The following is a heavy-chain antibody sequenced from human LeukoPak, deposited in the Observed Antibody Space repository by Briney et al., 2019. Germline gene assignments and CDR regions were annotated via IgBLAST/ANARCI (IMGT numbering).Heavy chain of an antibody. CDR2: ISSDGSDT. D-gene: IGHD1-1*01. J-gene: IGHJ4*02. CDR1: GFSFGSYW. CDR3: ARDLTQLGPTTVDH. V-gene: IGHV3-74*01. Sequence: GGSLRLSCVASGFSFGSYWMHWVRQAPGKGLMWVALISSDGSDTKYGDSVKGRFSISRDNGKNTLYLQMNSLGAEDTAVYYCARDLTQLGPTTVDHWGQGIQVTVSS.